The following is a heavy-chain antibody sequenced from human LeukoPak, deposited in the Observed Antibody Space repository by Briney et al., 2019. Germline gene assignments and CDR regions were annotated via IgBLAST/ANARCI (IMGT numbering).Heavy chain of an antibody. CDR1: GFTFSSYS. CDR2: ISSSSSYI. V-gene: IGHV3-21*01. D-gene: IGHD2-15*01. J-gene: IGHJ4*02. CDR3: ARERIGSLDY. Sequence: GGSLRLSCAASGFTFSSYSMNWVRQAPGKGREWVSSISSSSSYIYYADSVRGRFTISRDNAKNSLYLQMNSLRAEDTAVYYCARERIGSLDYWGQGTLVTVSS.